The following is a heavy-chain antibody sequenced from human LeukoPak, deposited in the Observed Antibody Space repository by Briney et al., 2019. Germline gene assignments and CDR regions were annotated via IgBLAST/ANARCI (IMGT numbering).Heavy chain of an antibody. CDR2: IYYSGGT. CDR3: ARGGITMTVVPKGAFDI. V-gene: IGHV4-39*07. J-gene: IGHJ3*02. CDR1: GGSISSSSYY. D-gene: IGHD3-22*01. Sequence: SETLSLTCTVSGGSISSSSYYWGWIRQPPGKGLEWIGSIYYSGGTYYNPSLKSRVTISVDTSKNQFSLKLSSVTAADTAVYYCARGGITMTVVPKGAFDIWGQGTMVTVSS.